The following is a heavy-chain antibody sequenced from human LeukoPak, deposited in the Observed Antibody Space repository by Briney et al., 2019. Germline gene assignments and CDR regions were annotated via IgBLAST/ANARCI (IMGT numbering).Heavy chain of an antibody. J-gene: IGHJ5*02. D-gene: IGHD6-13*01. CDR2: IYYSGST. V-gene: IGHV4-59*01. Sequence: PSETLSLTCTVSGGSISSYYWSWIRQPPGKGLEWIGYIYYSGSTNYNPSLKSRVTISVDTSKNQFSLKLSPVTAADTAMYYCARAWGSSSWYWFDPWGQGTLVTVSS. CDR3: ARAWGSSSWYWFDP. CDR1: GGSISSYY.